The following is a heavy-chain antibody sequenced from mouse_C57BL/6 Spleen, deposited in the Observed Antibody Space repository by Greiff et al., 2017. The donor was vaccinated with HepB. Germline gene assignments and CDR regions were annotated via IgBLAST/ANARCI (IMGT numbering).Heavy chain of an antibody. V-gene: IGHV5-6*01. CDR1: GFTFSSYG. J-gene: IGHJ3*01. CDR3: ARHGHYYGTVFAY. Sequence: EVQLVESGGDLVKPGGSLKLSCAASGFTFSSYGMSWVRQTPDKRLEWVATISSGGSYTYYPDSVKGRFTISRDNAKNTLYLQMSSLKSEDTAMYYCARHGHYYGTVFAYWGQGTLVTVSA. CDR2: ISSGGSYT. D-gene: IGHD1-1*01.